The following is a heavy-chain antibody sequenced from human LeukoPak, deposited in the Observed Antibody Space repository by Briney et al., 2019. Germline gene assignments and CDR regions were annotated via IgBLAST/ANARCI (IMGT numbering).Heavy chain of an antibody. D-gene: IGHD2-21*02. V-gene: IGHV3-30*04. CDR2: ILYDGSNK. CDR1: GFTLSSYA. CDR3: AKGLSAYCGGDCYSTFDY. J-gene: IGHJ4*02. Sequence: GGSLRLSCAASGFTLSSYAMSWVRQAPGKGLEWVGVILYDGSNKYYADSVKGRFTISRDNSKNTLYLQMNSLRAEDTAVYYCAKGLSAYCGGDCYSTFDYWGQGTLVTVSS.